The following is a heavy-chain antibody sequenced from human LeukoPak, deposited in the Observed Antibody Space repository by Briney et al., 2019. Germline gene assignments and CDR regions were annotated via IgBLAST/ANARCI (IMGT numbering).Heavy chain of an antibody. CDR1: GFTFSGHS. V-gene: IGHV3-21*04. J-gene: IGHJ3*02. CDR2: ITSTATHT. D-gene: IGHD2-15*01. Sequence: GGSLRLSCATSGFTFSGHSMSWVRQAPGKGLEWVSSITSTATHTYYADSVKGRFTISRDNSKNTLYLQMNSLRAEDTAVYYCARGIGYWETFDIWGQGTMVTVSS. CDR3: ARGIGYWETFDI.